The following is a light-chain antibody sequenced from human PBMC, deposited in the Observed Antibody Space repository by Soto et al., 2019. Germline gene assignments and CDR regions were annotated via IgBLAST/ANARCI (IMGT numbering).Light chain of an antibody. Sequence: DIVMTQSPLSLPVSPGEPASISCRSSQSLLNSNGYNYLDWYLQRPGQSPQVLIYLGSNWASGVPDRFSGSGSGTDFTLTISRVEAEDVGVYYCMQTLQSPYTFGQGTKLEIK. CDR1: QSLLNSNGYNY. V-gene: IGKV2-28*01. CDR2: LGS. J-gene: IGKJ2*01. CDR3: MQTLQSPYT.